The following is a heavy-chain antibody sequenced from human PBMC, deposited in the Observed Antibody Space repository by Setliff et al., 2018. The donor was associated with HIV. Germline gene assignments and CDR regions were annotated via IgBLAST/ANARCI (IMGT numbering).Heavy chain of an antibody. V-gene: IGHV4-59*01. Sequence: KPSETLSLTCTVSSGSISSYDWTWIRQPPGKGLEWIGYIYYSGSTNYNPSLKSRVTISVDTSKNQFSLKLSSVTAADTAVYYCARDRYYYDSSGYSGAFDIWGQGTMVTVSS. CDR3: ARDRYYYDSSGYSGAFDI. J-gene: IGHJ3*02. D-gene: IGHD3-22*01. CDR1: SGSISSYD. CDR2: IYYSGST.